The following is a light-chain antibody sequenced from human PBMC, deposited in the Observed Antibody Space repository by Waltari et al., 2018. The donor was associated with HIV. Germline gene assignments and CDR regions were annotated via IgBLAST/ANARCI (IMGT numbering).Light chain of an antibody. J-gene: IGLJ2*01. V-gene: IGLV2-23*02. CDR2: DVN. Sequence: QSALTQPASVSGSPGQSITISCTGTSSDVGVYNYVSWYQQHPGNAPKLMIYDVNKRPSGVAKRFSGSKSGHTASLTVSELQAEDEADYYCCSYAGSSTGVFGGGTKLTVL. CDR1: SSDVGVYNY. CDR3: CSYAGSSTGV.